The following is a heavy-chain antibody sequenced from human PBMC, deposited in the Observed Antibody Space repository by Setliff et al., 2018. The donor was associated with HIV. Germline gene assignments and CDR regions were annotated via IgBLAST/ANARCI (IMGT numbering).Heavy chain of an antibody. CDR1: GGSMSSGDYY. J-gene: IGHJ6*03. Sequence: PSETLSLTCSVSGGSMSSGDYYWSWIRQHPGKGLEWIGYIYYSGSTYYNPSLKSRVTISVDTSKNRFSLRLSSVTAADTAVYYCARAPALSYYYYMDVWGKGTTVTVSS. CDR3: ARAPALSYYYYMDV. V-gene: IGHV4-31*03. CDR2: IYYSGST.